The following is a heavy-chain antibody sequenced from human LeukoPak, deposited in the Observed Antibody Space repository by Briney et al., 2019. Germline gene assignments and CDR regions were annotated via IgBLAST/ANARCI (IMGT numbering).Heavy chain of an antibody. J-gene: IGHJ4*02. CDR3: ARVSYCGGDCSTGSFDY. Sequence: PGGSLRLSCAASGFTFSSYSMSWVRQATGKGLEWDSSISSSSSYIYYADSVKGRFTISRDNAKNSLYLQMNSLRAEDTAVYYCARVSYCGGDCSTGSFDYWGQGTLVTVSS. CDR1: GFTFSSYS. V-gene: IGHV3-21*01. D-gene: IGHD2-21*02. CDR2: ISSSSSYI.